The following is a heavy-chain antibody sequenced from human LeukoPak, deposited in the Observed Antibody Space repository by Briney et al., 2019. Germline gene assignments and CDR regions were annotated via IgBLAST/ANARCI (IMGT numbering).Heavy chain of an antibody. Sequence: GGSLRLSCAASGFTFSRYGMHWVRQAPGKGLEWVAFIRYDGSNKYYADSVKGRFTISRDNSKDTLYLQMNSLRAEDTAVYYCAKDSNYDFWSGHSFDYWGQGTLVTVSS. CDR2: IRYDGSNK. D-gene: IGHD3-3*01. CDR3: AKDSNYDFWSGHSFDY. CDR1: GFTFSRYG. J-gene: IGHJ4*02. V-gene: IGHV3-30*02.